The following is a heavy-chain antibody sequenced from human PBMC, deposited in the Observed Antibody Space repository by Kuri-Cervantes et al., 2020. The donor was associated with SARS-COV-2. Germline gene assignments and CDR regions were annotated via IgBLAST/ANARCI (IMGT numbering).Heavy chain of an antibody. CDR3: ARGDVVVVDDTSDYYGMDV. Sequence: SETLSLTCAVYGGSFSGYYWSWIRQPPGKGLEWIGEINHSGSTNYNPSLERRVTMSVDTSRNQFSLKLSSVTAADTAVYYCARGDVVVVDDTSDYYGMDVWGQGTTVTVSS. D-gene: IGHD2-15*01. J-gene: IGHJ6*02. CDR2: INHSGST. CDR1: GGSFSGYY. V-gene: IGHV4-34*01.